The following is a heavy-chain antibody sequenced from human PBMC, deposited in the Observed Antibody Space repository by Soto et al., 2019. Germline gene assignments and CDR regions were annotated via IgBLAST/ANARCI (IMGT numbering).Heavy chain of an antibody. CDR1: GLPFRTYA. D-gene: IGHD3-10*01. Sequence: GGSLRLSCISSGLPFRTYAMTWVRQAPGKGLEWVSGIRGFSPYTFYAESVKGRFTISRDNAKNSLYLQMNSLRAEDTAVYYCVRGRGYDAHEHYYNPMDVWGQGTTVTVSS. V-gene: IGHV3-21*01. CDR3: VRGRGYDAHEHYYNPMDV. J-gene: IGHJ6*02. CDR2: IRGFSPYT.